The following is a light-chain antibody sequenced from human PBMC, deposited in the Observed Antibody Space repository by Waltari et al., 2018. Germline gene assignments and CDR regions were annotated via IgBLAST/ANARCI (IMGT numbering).Light chain of an antibody. V-gene: IGLV2-23*02. CDR2: DLN. CDR3: CSYAGSAVSV. Sequence: QSALTQTATVSGSPGQSITISCSGASSDIGKYNLVSWYQQHPGKAPTLIIYDLNKRPSGVSNRFSGSKSGNTAFLTISGLQTADEADYYCCSYAGSAVSVFGGGTKLTVL. CDR1: SSDIGKYNL. J-gene: IGLJ3*02.